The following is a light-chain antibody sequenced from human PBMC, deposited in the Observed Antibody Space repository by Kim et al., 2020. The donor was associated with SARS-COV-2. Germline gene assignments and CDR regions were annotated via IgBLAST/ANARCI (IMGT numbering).Light chain of an antibody. CDR1: QGISRY. CDR3: QQVDDYPYT. Sequence: DIQLTQSPSFLSANVGDRVTITCRTSQGISRYLAWYQQKPGKAPNLIIHGASNLQNGVPSRFSGSGSGTEFTLSISSLQPEDFATYFCQQVDDYPYTFGQGTELEI. V-gene: IGKV1-9*01. J-gene: IGKJ2*01. CDR2: GAS.